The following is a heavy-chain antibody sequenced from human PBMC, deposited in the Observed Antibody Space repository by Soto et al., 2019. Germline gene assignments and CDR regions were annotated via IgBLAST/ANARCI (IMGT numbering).Heavy chain of an antibody. J-gene: IGHJ6*02. D-gene: IGHD6-13*01. CDR2: MNPINGAT. CDR3: GRGPSPRAPAGGTPYYYAMDV. Sequence: ASVKVSCKASGYDFTAYDINWVRQASGQGLEWMGWMNPINGATGSARRFQGRVSMTRNTATNTAYLELTSLRSDDTAVYYCGRGPSPRAPAGGTPYYYAMDVWGQGTTVTVS. CDR1: GYDFTAYD. V-gene: IGHV1-8*02.